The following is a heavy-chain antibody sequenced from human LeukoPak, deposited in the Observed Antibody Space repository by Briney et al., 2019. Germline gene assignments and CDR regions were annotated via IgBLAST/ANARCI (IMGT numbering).Heavy chain of an antibody. J-gene: IGHJ4*02. CDR3: ARLAGDY. V-gene: IGHV4-34*01. CDR2: INHSGST. Sequence: SETLSLTCAVYGGSFSGYYWSWIRQPPGKGLEWIGEINHSGSTNYNPSLKSRVTISVDTSKNQFSLKLSSVTAADTAVYYCARLAGDYWGQGTLVTVSS. CDR1: GGSFSGYY.